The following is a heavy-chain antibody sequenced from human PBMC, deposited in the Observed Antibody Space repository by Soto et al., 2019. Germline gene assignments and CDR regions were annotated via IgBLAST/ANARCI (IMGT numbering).Heavy chain of an antibody. Sequence: GGSLRLSCAASGFTFSSYAMSWVRQAPGKGLEWVSAISGSGGSTYYADSVKGRFTISRDNSKNTLYLQMNSLRAEDTAVYYCTTYFGVPDDAFDIWGQGTMVTVSS. D-gene: IGHD3-3*01. CDR2: ISGSGGST. J-gene: IGHJ3*02. CDR1: GFTFSSYA. CDR3: TTYFGVPDDAFDI. V-gene: IGHV3-23*01.